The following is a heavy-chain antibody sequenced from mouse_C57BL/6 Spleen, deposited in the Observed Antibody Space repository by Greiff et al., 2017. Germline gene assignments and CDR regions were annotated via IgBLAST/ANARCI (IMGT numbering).Heavy chain of an antibody. CDR1: GYTFTDYN. Sequence: EVQLQQSGPELVKPGASVKMSCKASGYTFTDYNMHWVKQSHGKSLEWIGYINPNNGGTSYNQKFKGKATLTVNKSSSTAYMELRSLTSEDSAVYYCARNYYGSSVRPWFAYWGQGTLVTVSA. V-gene: IGHV1-22*01. CDR3: ARNYYGSSVRPWFAY. CDR2: INPNNGGT. D-gene: IGHD1-1*01. J-gene: IGHJ3*01.